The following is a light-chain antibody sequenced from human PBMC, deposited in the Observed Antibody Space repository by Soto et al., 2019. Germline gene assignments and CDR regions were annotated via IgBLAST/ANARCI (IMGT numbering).Light chain of an antibody. V-gene: IGKV1-33*01. CDR3: QQYDNLPVT. CDR1: PAINIY. J-gene: IGKJ3*01. CDR2: EAS. Sequence: DIQMTQSPSSLSASVGDRVTITCQASPAINIYLNWYQQKLGKAPNLLIYEASNLPKGVPSRFTGGGSGTHFTLTIHSLQPEGSGTYYCQQYDNLPVTFGPGTKLDI.